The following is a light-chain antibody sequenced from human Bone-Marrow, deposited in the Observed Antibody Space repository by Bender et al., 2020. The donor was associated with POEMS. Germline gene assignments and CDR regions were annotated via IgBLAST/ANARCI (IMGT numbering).Light chain of an antibody. V-gene: IGLV6-57*01. CDR2: EDN. CDR3: QPSDSSNPHVV. Sequence: NFMLTQPHSVSESPGKTVAISCTRSSGSIASNFVQWYQQRPGSSPTTVIYEDNERPSGVPDRFSGSIDSSSNSASLTISGLKTEDEADYYCQPSDSSNPHVVFGGGTKLTVL. J-gene: IGLJ2*01. CDR1: SGSIASNF.